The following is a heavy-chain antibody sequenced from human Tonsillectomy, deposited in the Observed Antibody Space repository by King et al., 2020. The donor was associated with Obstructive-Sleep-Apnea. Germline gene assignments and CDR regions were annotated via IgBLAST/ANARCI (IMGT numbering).Heavy chain of an antibody. D-gene: IGHD2-21*02. CDR3: ARGIVVVTAILGYYFDY. Sequence: VQLVESGGGLVQPGGSLRLSCAASGFTFSTYAMHWVRQAPGKGLEYVSAISSNGGSTYYANSVKGRFTISRDNSKNTLYLQMGSLRAEDMALYYCARGIVVVTAILGYYFDYWGQGTLVTVSS. CDR2: ISSNGGST. J-gene: IGHJ4*02. CDR1: GFTFSTYA. V-gene: IGHV3-64*01.